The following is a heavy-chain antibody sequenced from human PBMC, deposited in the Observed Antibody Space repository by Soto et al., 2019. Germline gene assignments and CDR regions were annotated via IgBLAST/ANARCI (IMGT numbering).Heavy chain of an antibody. CDR1: GGSFSGYY. CDR3: ARCFNCSSTSCYQKDYYYYYGMDV. CDR2: INHSGST. V-gene: IGHV4-34*01. D-gene: IGHD2-2*01. Sequence: SETLSLTCAVYGGSFSGYYWSWIRQPPGKGLEWIGEINHSGSTNYNPSLKSRVTISVDTSKNKFSLKLSSVTAADTAVYYCARCFNCSSTSCYQKDYYYYYGMDVWGQGTRVTVS. J-gene: IGHJ6*02.